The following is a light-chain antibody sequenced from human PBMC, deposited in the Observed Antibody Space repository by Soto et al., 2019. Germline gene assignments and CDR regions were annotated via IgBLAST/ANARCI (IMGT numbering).Light chain of an antibody. J-gene: IGKJ5*01. Sequence: IHMTQSPSSLSASVEDKVIITCRASQSISNHLNWYQQKPGKAPKLLIFAASSLQSGVPSRFSGSRSGPDFTLTISSLQPEDFAVYYCQQGSNWPITFGQGTRLEIK. CDR1: QSISNH. CDR3: QQGSNWPIT. CDR2: AAS. V-gene: IGKV1-39*01.